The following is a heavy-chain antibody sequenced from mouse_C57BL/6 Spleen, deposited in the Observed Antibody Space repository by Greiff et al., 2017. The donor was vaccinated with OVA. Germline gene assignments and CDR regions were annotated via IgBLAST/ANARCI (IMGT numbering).Heavy chain of an antibody. V-gene: IGHV1-55*01. CDR3: ARVPTVVAGCFDY. Sequence: VQLQQPGAELVKPGASVKMSCKASGFTFTSYWITWVKQRPGQGLEWIGDIYPGSGSTNYNEKFKSKATLTVDTSSSTAYMQLSSLTSEDSAVYYCARVPTVVAGCFDYWGQGTTLTVSS. J-gene: IGHJ2*01. D-gene: IGHD1-1*01. CDR2: IYPGSGST. CDR1: GFTFTSYW.